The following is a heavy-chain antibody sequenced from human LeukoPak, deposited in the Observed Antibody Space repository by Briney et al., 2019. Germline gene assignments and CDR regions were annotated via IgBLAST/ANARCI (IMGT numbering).Heavy chain of an antibody. J-gene: IGHJ3*02. V-gene: IGHV4-59*08. CDR3: ARHYYGSGTHDGFDI. CDR2: IYYSGST. Sequence: SETLSLTCTVSGGSISSYYWSWIRQPPGKGLEWIGYIYYSGSTNYNPSLKSRVTISVDTSKNQFSLKLSSVTAADTAMYYCARHYYGSGTHDGFDIWGQGTMVTVSS. D-gene: IGHD3-10*01. CDR1: GGSISSYY.